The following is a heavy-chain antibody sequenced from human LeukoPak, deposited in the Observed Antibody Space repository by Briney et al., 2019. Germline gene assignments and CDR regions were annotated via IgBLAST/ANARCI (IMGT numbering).Heavy chain of an antibody. CDR2: ISASGATI. CDR3: AKGSLRYDPYYFGMDV. CDR1: GSTFSNYA. D-gene: IGHD3-3*01. Sequence: GGSQRLSCAASGSTFSNYAMSWVRQAPGKGLEWVSVISASGATIYYADSVKGRFTISRDNSWNTLNLQMNGLTAEDTAVYFCAKGSLRYDPYYFGMDVWGQGTTVIVS. V-gene: IGHV3-23*01. J-gene: IGHJ6*02.